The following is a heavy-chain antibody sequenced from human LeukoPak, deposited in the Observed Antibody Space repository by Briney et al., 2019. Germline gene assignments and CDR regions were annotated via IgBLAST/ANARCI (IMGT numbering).Heavy chain of an antibody. CDR1: GYTFTSYG. CDR3: ARGPLTIFGVVYPFDP. Sequence: GASVKVSCKASGYTFTSYGISWVRQAPGQGLEWMGWISAYNGSTNYAQKLQGRVTMTTDTSTSTAYMELRSLRSDDTAVYYCARGPLTIFGVVYPFDPWGQGTLVTVSS. D-gene: IGHD3-3*01. CDR2: ISAYNGST. J-gene: IGHJ5*02. V-gene: IGHV1-18*01.